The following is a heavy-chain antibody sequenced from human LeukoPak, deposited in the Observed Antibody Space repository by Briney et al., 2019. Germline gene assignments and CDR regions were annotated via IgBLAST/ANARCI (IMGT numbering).Heavy chain of an antibody. J-gene: IGHJ6*02. CDR3: AREDYYGDYYYYGMDV. CDR1: GDSVSSNSAA. V-gene: IGHV6-1*01. CDR2: TYYRSKWYN. D-gene: IGHD4-17*01. Sequence: SQTLSLTCAISGDSVSSNSAAWNWIRQSPSRGLEWLGRTYYRSKWYNDYAVSVKSRITISPDTSMNQFSLQLNSVTPEDTAVYYCAREDYYGDYYYYGMDVWGQGTTVTVSS.